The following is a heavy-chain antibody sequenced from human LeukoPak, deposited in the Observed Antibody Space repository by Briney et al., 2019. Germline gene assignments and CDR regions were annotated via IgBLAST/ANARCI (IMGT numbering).Heavy chain of an antibody. CDR3: ARGPAKGYYYDSSGQGYFDY. V-gene: IGHV1-2*02. Sequence: ASVKVSCKASGYTFTGYYMHWVRQAPGQGLEWMGWINPNSGGTNCAQKFQGRVTMTRDTSISTAYMELSRLRSDDTAVYYCARGPAKGYYYDSSGQGYFDYWGQGTLVTVSS. D-gene: IGHD3-22*01. J-gene: IGHJ4*02. CDR1: GYTFTGYY. CDR2: INPNSGGT.